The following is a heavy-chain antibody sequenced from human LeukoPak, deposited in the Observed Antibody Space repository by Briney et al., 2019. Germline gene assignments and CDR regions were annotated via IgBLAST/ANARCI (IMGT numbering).Heavy chain of an antibody. CDR1: GFTFSSYE. V-gene: IGHV3-48*03. Sequence: PGGSLRLSCAASGFTFSSYEMNWVRQAPGKGLEWVSYISSSGSTINYADSVKGRFTISRDNAKNSLYLQMNSLRAEDTAVYYCARVRSDRGVIKWFDPWGQGTLVTVSS. CDR3: ARVRSDRGVIKWFDP. D-gene: IGHD3-10*01. CDR2: ISSSGSTI. J-gene: IGHJ5*02.